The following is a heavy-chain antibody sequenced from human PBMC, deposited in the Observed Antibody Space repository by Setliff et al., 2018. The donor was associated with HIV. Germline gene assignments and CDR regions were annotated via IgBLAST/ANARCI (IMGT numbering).Heavy chain of an antibody. CDR1: GFTLSSYV. J-gene: IGHJ6*03. D-gene: IGHD3-10*01. CDR2: ISIDGSNK. Sequence: PGGSLRLSCAASGFTLSSYVMYWVRQAPGKGLEWVAVISIDGSNKYYADSVKGRFTISRDNSKNTLYLQMNSLTAEDTAVYYCAKRGNYGSRYYMDVWGKGTTVTVSS. V-gene: IGHV3-30*18. CDR3: AKRGNYGSRYYMDV.